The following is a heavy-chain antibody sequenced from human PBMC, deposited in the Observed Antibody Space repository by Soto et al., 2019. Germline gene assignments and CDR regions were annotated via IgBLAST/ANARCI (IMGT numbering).Heavy chain of an antibody. Sequence: QVQLVESGGGVVKPGRSLRLSCAASGFTFSTYGMHWVRQPPGKGLEWVAVISSDGKSEHYADPVKGRFSISRDNSKNTLSLQMNSLRVEDTAVYYCAKTITTYSGDSRGRGALVDYWGQGTLVTVSS. CDR2: ISSDGKSE. CDR3: AKTITTYSGDSRGRGALVDY. D-gene: IGHD3-22*01. J-gene: IGHJ4*02. CDR1: GFTFSTYG. V-gene: IGHV3-30*18.